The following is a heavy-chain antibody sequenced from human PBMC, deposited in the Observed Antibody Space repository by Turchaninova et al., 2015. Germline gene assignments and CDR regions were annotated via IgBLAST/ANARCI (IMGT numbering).Heavy chain of an antibody. Sequence: QVQLQQSGLGLVKPSQTLSLTCVISGDSVSSNSAGWNWVRQSPSRGLEWLGRTYHRSKWKNHYAPSVESRITINPDTSKNQCALHLNSVTPEDAAVYYCARRVSGYGMDVWGQGTTVTVSS. V-gene: IGHV6-1*01. D-gene: IGHD3-3*01. J-gene: IGHJ6*02. CDR1: GDSVSSNSAG. CDR2: TYHRSKWKN. CDR3: ARRVSGYGMDV.